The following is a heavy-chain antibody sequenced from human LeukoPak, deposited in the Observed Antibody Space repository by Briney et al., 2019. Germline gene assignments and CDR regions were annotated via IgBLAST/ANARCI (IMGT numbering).Heavy chain of an antibody. CDR1: GFTFNSYS. V-gene: IGHV3-48*01. Sequence: PGGSLRLHCAASGFTFNSYSMNWVRQAPGKGLERVSYISSSSSTIYYADSVKCRFTISRENAKNSLYPQMHSLRAEDTAVYFCARESYDFWSGDYWGQETLVTVSS. CDR3: ARESYDFWSGDY. J-gene: IGHJ4*02. D-gene: IGHD3-3*01. CDR2: ISSSSSTI.